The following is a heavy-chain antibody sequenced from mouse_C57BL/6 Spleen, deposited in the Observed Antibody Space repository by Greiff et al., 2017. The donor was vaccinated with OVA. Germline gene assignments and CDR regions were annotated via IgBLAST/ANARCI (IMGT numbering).Heavy chain of an antibody. CDR3: ARAYYDYDEGFDY. CDR2: ISYDGSN. J-gene: IGHJ2*01. D-gene: IGHD2-4*01. Sequence: EVKLQESGPGLVKPSQSLSLTCSVTGYSITSGYYWNWIRQFPGNKLEWMGYISYDGSNNYNPSLKNRISITRDTSKNQFFLKLNSVTTEDTATYYSARAYYDYDEGFDYWGQGTTLTVSS. CDR1: GYSITSGYY. V-gene: IGHV3-6*01.